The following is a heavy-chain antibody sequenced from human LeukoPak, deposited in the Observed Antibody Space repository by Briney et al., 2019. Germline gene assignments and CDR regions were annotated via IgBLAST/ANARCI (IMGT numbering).Heavy chain of an antibody. J-gene: IGHJ4*02. CDR2: IYYSGST. CDR3: ARRREYYFDY. V-gene: IGHV4-39*07. CDR1: GGSFSSSSYY. Sequence: SETLSLTCTVSGGSFSSSSYYWGWIRQPPGKGLEWIGSIYYSGSTYYNPSLKSRVTISVDTSRNQFSLKLSSVTAADTAVYYCARRREYYFDYWGQGTLVTVSS.